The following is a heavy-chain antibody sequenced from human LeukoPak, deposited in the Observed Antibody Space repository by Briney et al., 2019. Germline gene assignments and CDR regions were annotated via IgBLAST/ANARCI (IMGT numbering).Heavy chain of an antibody. CDR2: IRYDGSDK. Sequence: QPGGSLRLSCAASGFTFSNYGTHWVRQAPGKGLEWVAFIRYDGSDKYHADSVKGRFTISRDNSKNTLYLQMNSLRVEDTAVYYCAKSKRGISWQNYYYYYMDVWGKGTTVTISS. CDR1: GFTFSNYG. V-gene: IGHV3-30*02. D-gene: IGHD2-15*01. CDR3: AKSKRGISWQNYYYYYMDV. J-gene: IGHJ6*03.